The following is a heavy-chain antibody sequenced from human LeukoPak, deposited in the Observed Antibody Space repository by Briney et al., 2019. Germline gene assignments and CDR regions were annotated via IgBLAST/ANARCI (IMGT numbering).Heavy chain of an antibody. V-gene: IGHV1-18*01. CDR2: ISPYNGNT. J-gene: IGHJ4*02. CDR1: GYDFTSVG. CDR3: ARAGSGSGWYFDY. Sequence: ASVKVSCKASGYDFTSVGITWVRQAPGQGLEWMGWISPYNGNTRYVQKLQGRVTMTTDTSTSTAYMELKSLRFDDTAVYYCARAGSGSGWYFDYWGQGTLVTVSS. D-gene: IGHD6-19*01.